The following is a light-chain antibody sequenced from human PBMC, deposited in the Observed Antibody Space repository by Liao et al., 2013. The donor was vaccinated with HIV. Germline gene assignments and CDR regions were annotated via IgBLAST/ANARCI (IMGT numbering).Light chain of an antibody. V-gene: IGLV3-1*01. J-gene: IGLJ2*01. Sequence: SYHLTQPPSVSVPPGQTATITCSGERLGDKYVTWYQQKSGQSPVLVIYEDTKRPAGIPERFSGSNSGNTATLTISGAQAMDEADYYCQAWDRNTAIFGGGTKLTVL. CDR2: EDT. CDR1: RLGDKY. CDR3: QAWDRNTAI.